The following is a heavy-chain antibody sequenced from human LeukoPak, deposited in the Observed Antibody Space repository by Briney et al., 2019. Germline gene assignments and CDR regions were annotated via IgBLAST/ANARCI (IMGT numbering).Heavy chain of an antibody. J-gene: IGHJ5*02. CDR3: ATSLPPPRYDFWSGYYH. CDR2: FDPEDGET. V-gene: IGHV1-24*01. D-gene: IGHD3-3*01. Sequence: ASVKVSCKVSGYTLTELSMHWVRQAPGKGLEWMGGFDPEDGETIYAQKFQGRVTMTEDTSTDTAYMELSSLRSEDAAVYYCATSLPPPRYDFWSGYYHWGQGTLVTVSS. CDR1: GYTLTELS.